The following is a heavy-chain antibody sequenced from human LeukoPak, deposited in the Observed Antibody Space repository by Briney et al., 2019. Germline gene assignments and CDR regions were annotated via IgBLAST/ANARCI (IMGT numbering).Heavy chain of an antibody. J-gene: IGHJ4*02. V-gene: IGHV3-23*01. D-gene: IGHD3-22*01. CDR1: GFTFSSYA. CDR2: ISGSGGST. Sequence: GGSLRLSCAASGFTFSSYAMSRVRQAPGKGLEWVSAISGSGGSTYYADSVKGRFTISRDNSKNTLYLQMNSLRAEDTAVYYCARSSSAYYYEFDYWGQGTLVTVSS. CDR3: ARSSSAYYYEFDY.